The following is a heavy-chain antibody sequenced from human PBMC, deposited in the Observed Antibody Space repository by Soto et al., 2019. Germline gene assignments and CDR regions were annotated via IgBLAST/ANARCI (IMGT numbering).Heavy chain of an antibody. CDR3: ARGFPDKAMVISPIAFDP. Sequence: QVQLVQSGAEVKKPGASVKVSCKASGYTFTSYGISWVRQAPGQGLEWMGWISADNGNTNYAQKLQGRVTMTTDTSTSTEYMELRRLRSDDTAVYYCARGFPDKAMVISPIAFDPWGQGTLVTVSS. V-gene: IGHV1-18*01. CDR2: ISADNGNT. D-gene: IGHD5-18*01. CDR1: GYTFTSYG. J-gene: IGHJ5*02.